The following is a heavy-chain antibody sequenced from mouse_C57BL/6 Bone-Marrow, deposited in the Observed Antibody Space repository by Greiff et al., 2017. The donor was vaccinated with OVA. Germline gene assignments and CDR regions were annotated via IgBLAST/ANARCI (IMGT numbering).Heavy chain of an antibody. J-gene: IGHJ2*01. CDR1: GYTFTSYW. V-gene: IGHV1-50*01. Sequence: QVQLQQPGAELVKPGASVKLSCKASGYTFTSYWMQWVKQRPGQGLEWIGEIDPSDSYTNYNQKFKGKATLTVDTSSSTAYMQLSSLTSEDSAVYYCARGGVVYYFDYWGQGTTLTVSS. CDR3: ARGGVVYYFDY. CDR2: IDPSDSYT. D-gene: IGHD1-1*02.